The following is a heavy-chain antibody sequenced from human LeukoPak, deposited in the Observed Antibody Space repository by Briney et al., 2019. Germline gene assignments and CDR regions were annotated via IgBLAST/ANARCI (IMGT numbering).Heavy chain of an antibody. V-gene: IGHV1-8*01. Sequence: ASVKVSCKASGYTFTSYDINWVRQATGQGLEWMGWMNPNSGNTGYAQKFQGRVTMTRNTSISTAYMELSSLRSEDTAVYYCARGLSKIAAAGTSWFDPWGQGTLVTVSS. CDR3: ARGLSKIAAAGTSWFDP. CDR1: GYTFTSYD. J-gene: IGHJ5*02. CDR2: MNPNSGNT. D-gene: IGHD6-13*01.